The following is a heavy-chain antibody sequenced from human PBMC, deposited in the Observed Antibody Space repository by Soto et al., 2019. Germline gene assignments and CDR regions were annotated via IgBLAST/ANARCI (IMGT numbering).Heavy chain of an antibody. CDR3: ARALLSPYYYGSGGGLDP. CDR1: GGSISSGGYY. CDR2: IYYSGST. Sequence: QVQLQESGPGLVKPSQTLSLTCTVPGGSISSGGYYWSWIRQHPGKGLEWIGYIYYSGSTYYNPSLKSRVTISVDTSKNQFSLKLSSVTAADTAVYYCARALLSPYYYGSGGGLDPWGQGTLVTVSS. V-gene: IGHV4-31*03. D-gene: IGHD3-10*01. J-gene: IGHJ5*02.